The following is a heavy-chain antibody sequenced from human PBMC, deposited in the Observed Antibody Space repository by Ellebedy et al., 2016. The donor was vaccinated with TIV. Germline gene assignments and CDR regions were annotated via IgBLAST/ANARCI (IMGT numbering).Heavy chain of an antibody. CDR2: ITAIGGST. D-gene: IGHD1/OR15-1a*01. CDR1: GLTFSSLS. V-gene: IGHV3-23*01. CDR3: TKGLNKLKN. J-gene: IGHJ4*02. Sequence: PGGSLRLSCAASGLTFSSLSMCWVRQAPGKGLEWVSAITAIGGSTYYADSVKGRFTIPGDISKNRLYLQMNSLRAEDTALYNFTKGLNKLKNWGQGTLVTVSS.